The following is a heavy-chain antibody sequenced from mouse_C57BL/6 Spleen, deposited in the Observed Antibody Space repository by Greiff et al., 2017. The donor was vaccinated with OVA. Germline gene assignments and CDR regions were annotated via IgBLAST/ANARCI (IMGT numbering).Heavy chain of an antibody. Sequence: LEESGPELVKPGASVKISCKASGYAFSSSWMNWVKQRPGKGLEWIGRIYPGDGDPNYNGKFKGKATLTADKSSSTAYMQLSSLTSEDSAVYFCARYWAYAMDYWGQGTSVTVSS. D-gene: IGHD4-1*01. V-gene: IGHV1-82*01. CDR2: IYPGDGDP. CDR3: ARYWAYAMDY. J-gene: IGHJ4*01. CDR1: GYAFSSSW.